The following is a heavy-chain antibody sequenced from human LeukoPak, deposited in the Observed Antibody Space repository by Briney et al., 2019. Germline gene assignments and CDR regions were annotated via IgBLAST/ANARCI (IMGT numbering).Heavy chain of an antibody. CDR2: ISSSSSYI. CDR3: ARVKEASAFDI. D-gene: IGHD5-12*01. CDR1: GFTFSSYS. Sequence: GGSLRLSCAASGFTFSSYSMSWVRQAPGKGLEWVSSISSSSSYIYQADSVKGRFTVSRDNAKNSLYLQMNSLRAEDTAVYYCARVKEASAFDIWGQGTMVTVS. J-gene: IGHJ3*02. V-gene: IGHV3-21*01.